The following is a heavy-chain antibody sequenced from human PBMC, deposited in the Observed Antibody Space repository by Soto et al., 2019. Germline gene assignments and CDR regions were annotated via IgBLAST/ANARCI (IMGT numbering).Heavy chain of an antibody. Sequence: PGESLKISCKGSGYSFTSYWIGWVRQMPGKGLEWMGIIYPGDSDTRYSPSFQGQVTISADKSISTTYLQWSSLKASDTAMYYCATRYCSVVSCYSGLRYAFDFWGQGTMVTVSS. CDR2: IYPGDSDT. CDR1: GYSFTSYW. V-gene: IGHV5-51*01. J-gene: IGHJ3*01. CDR3: ATRYCSVVSCYSGLRYAFDF. D-gene: IGHD2-15*01.